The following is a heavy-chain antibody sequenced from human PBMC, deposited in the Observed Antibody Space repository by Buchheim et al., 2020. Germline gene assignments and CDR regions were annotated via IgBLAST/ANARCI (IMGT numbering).Heavy chain of an antibody. CDR2: ISYDGIRK. V-gene: IGHV3-30*09. Sequence: QVHLVESGGGVVQPGRSLRLSCAASGFTFSSNAMHWVRQAPGKGLEWVAVISYDGIRKYYEDSVKGRFAISRDNSENKLYLQINSLRPEDTAVYYCAGDRHDYYYYWGQGTLFTVSS. CDR3: AGDRHDYYYY. CDR1: GFTFSSNA. J-gene: IGHJ4*02.